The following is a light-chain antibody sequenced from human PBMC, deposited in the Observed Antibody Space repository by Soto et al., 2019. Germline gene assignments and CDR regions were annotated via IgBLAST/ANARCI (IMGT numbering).Light chain of an antibody. V-gene: IGKV3-11*01. Sequence: EIVLTQCPATLSLSPGEGATLSCRASQNVSSYLAWNQQKPVQAPRLLIYDASNRATGIPAMFSGSGSGTYFTLTIGSLEPEDFAVYYCQQRSNWPPTVGQGIRLEI. CDR2: DAS. CDR1: QNVSSY. CDR3: QQRSNWPPT. J-gene: IGKJ5*01.